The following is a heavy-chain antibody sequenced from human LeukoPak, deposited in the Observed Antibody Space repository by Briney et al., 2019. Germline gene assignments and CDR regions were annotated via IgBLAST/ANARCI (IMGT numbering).Heavy chain of an antibody. CDR1: GFTFDDYA. CDR3: AKVGGSYGYYFDY. Sequence: RPGGSLRLSCAASGFTFDDYAMHWVRHAPGKGLEWVPGISWNSGSIGYADSVKGRFTISRDNAKNSLYLQMNSLRAEDTALYYCAKVGGSYGYYFDYWGQGTLVTVSS. CDR2: ISWNSGSI. J-gene: IGHJ4*02. D-gene: IGHD1-26*01. V-gene: IGHV3-9*01.